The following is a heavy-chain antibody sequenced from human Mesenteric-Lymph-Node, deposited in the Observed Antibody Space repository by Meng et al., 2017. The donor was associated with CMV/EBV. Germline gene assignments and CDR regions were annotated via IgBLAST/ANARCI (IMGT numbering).Heavy chain of an antibody. CDR2: FYSGGSP. CDR1: GGSIAGHDYF. D-gene: IGHD3-22*01. J-gene: IGHJ5*02. CDR3: ARILRPDFTYDSSGFPDR. V-gene: IGHV4-39*07. Sequence: SENLSLTCTVSGGSIAGHDYFWGWVRQPPGKGLEWIATFYSGGSPYSNPSLRSRLTISLDTSKNQFSLKLTSVTAADTAVYYCARILRPDFTYDSSGFPDRWGQGTLVTVSS.